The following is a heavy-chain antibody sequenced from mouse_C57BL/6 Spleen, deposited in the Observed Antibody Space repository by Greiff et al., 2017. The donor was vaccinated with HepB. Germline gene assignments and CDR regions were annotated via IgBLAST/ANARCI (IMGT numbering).Heavy chain of an antibody. Sequence: VQLKQSGPELVKPGASVKIPCKASGYTFTDYNMDWVKQSHGKSLEWIGDINPNNGGTIYHQKFKGKATLTVDKSNSTAYMELRSLTSEDTAVYYCARALTVPHFDYWGQGTTLTVAS. CDR1: GYTFTDYN. V-gene: IGHV1-18*01. CDR2: INPNNGGT. CDR3: ARALTVPHFDY. D-gene: IGHD1-1*01. J-gene: IGHJ2*01.